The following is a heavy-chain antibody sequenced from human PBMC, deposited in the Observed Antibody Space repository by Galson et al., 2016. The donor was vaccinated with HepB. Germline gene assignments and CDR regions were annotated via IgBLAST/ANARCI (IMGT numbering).Heavy chain of an antibody. CDR2: IIPVFGTT. D-gene: IGHD3-10*02. CDR1: GGTFSSYA. V-gene: IGHV1-69*13. J-gene: IGHJ4*02. Sequence: SVKVSCKAPGGTFSSYAIIWVRQAPGQGLEYMGKIIPVFGTTHYAQKFQDRGAISADESTTTAYMELTSLRSDDTAIYYCATYFRGLCEFWGRGTLVTVSS. CDR3: ATYFRGLCEF.